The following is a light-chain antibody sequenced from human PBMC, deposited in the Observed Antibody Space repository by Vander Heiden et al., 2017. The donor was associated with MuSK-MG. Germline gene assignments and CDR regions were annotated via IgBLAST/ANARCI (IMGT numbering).Light chain of an antibody. Sequence: QSALTQPAAVSGSHGQSLPIPCTGTSSDVGAYNYVSWYQQHPGKAPKLMVYEVSNRPSGVSNRFSGSKSGNTASLTISGLQAEDEADYYCSSYTSSSTLLVFGGGTKLTVL. V-gene: IGLV2-14*01. CDR1: SSDVGAYNY. CDR2: EVS. J-gene: IGLJ2*01. CDR3: SSYTSSSTLLV.